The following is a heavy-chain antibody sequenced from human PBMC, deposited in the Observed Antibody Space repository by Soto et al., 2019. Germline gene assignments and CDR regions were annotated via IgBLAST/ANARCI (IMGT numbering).Heavy chain of an antibody. Sequence: ASVKVSCKASGYTFTGYYMHWVRQAPGQGLEWMGWINPNSGGTNYAQKFQGRVTMTRDTSISTAYMELSRLRSDDTAVYYCARDYPPYDSSGYFTFDYCGQGTLVTVSS. V-gene: IGHV1-2*02. CDR3: ARDYPPYDSSGYFTFDY. J-gene: IGHJ4*02. CDR1: GYTFTGYY. D-gene: IGHD3-22*01. CDR2: INPNSGGT.